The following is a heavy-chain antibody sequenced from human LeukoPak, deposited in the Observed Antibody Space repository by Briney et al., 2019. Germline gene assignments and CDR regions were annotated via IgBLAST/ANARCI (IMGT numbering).Heavy chain of an antibody. CDR3: ARETDTSVNLHFDS. Sequence: GGSLRLSCAASGFTFRTYWMHWVRQAPGKGLVWVSRIDIDGRRTEYADSVKGRFTISRGNAKKTLHLQMNSLRAEDTAVYYCARETDTSVNLHFDSWGQGTLVTVSS. J-gene: IGHJ4*02. CDR2: IDIDGRRT. CDR1: GFTFRTYW. V-gene: IGHV3-74*01. D-gene: IGHD4-17*01.